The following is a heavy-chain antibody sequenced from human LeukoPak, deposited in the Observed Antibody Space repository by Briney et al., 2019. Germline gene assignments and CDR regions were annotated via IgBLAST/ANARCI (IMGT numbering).Heavy chain of an antibody. CDR2: ISYDGSNK. J-gene: IGHJ4*02. V-gene: IGHV3-30*18. D-gene: IGHD3-16*01. CDR3: AKGSGGNHQEGGCPSY. CDR1: GFTFSDYY. Sequence: GGSLRLSCAASGFTFSDYYMSWIRQAPGKGLEWVAVISYDGSNKYYADSVKGRFTISRDNSKNTLYLQMNSLRAEDTAVYYCAKGSGGNHQEGGCPSYWGQGTLVTVSS.